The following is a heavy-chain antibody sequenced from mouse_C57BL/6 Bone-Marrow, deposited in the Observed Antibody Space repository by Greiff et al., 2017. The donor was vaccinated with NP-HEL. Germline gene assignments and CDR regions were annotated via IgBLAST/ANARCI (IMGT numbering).Heavy chain of an antibody. CDR1: GFTFSDYG. Sequence: VQLKESGGGLVKPGGSLKLSCAASGFTFSDYGMHWVRQAPEKGLEWVAYISSGRSTIYYADTVKGRFTISRDNAKNTLFLQMTILMSEDTAMYYCARNDGYYSFDYWGQGTTLTVSS. D-gene: IGHD2-3*01. J-gene: IGHJ2*01. CDR2: ISSGRSTI. CDR3: ARNDGYYSFDY. V-gene: IGHV5-17*01.